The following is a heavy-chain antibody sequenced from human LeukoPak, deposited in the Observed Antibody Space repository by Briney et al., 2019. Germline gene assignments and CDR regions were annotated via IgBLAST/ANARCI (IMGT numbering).Heavy chain of an antibody. V-gene: IGHV3-53*01. CDR3: ARRAGAYSHPYDY. CDR1: GFTVSSNS. J-gene: IGHJ4*02. D-gene: IGHD4/OR15-4a*01. CDR2: IYSDYT. Sequence: GGSLRLSCTVSGFTVSSNSMSWVRQAPGKGLEWVSFIYSDYTHYSDSVKGRFTISRDNSKNTLYLQMNSLRAEDTAVYYCARRAGAYSHPYDYWGQGTLVTVSS.